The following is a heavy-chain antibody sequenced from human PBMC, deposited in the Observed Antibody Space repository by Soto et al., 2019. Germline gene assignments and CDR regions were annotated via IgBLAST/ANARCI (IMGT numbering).Heavy chain of an antibody. D-gene: IGHD3-16*01. V-gene: IGHV4-31*03. CDR3: ARSTVGERYGMDV. CDR1: GGSISSGGYY. Sequence: QVQLQESGPGLVKPSQTLSLTCTVSGGSISSGGYYWSWIRQHPGKGLAWIGYIYYSGSTYYNPSRRSRVTIAVYTSKNQLSLKLSSVAAADAAVYYCARSTVGERYGMDVWGQGTTVTVSS. CDR2: IYYSGST. J-gene: IGHJ6*02.